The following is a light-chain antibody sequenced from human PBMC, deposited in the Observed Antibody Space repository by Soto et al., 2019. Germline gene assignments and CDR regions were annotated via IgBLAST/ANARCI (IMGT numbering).Light chain of an antibody. V-gene: IGKV1-8*01. CDR2: AAS. CDR1: RGFTGY. J-gene: IGKJ1*01. Sequence: AIRMTQSPSQSLHLQEARAPIPFGPSRGFTGYLACYQQKPGKALKLLIYAASTLQSGVPSRFSGSGSGTDFTLTISCLQSEDFATYYCQQYYSYPRTFGQGTKVEIK. CDR3: QQYYSYPRT.